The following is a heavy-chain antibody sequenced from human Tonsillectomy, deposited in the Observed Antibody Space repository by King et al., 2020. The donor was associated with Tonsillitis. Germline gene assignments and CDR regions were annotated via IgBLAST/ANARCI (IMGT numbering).Heavy chain of an antibody. J-gene: IGHJ6*02. Sequence: VQLXESGGGVVXRXGSLXLSCTASGFPFSTYGMHWVXXAPGKGLEWVXXXXXXGXXXYXXXPVXGRFTISRDNSKNTLYXXMXXLXAEXTAVYYCAKEHDYTDYDFYYYGLDVWGQGTTVTVSS. V-gene: IGHV3-30*02. CDR3: AKEHDYTDYDFYYYGLDV. CDR1: GFPFSTYG. CDR2: XXXXGXXX. D-gene: IGHD4-11*01.